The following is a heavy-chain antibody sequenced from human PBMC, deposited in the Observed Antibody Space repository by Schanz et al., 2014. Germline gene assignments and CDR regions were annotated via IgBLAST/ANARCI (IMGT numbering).Heavy chain of an antibody. D-gene: IGHD5-12*01. Sequence: QVQLVESGGGLVKPGGSLRLSCVVSGFIFSDHYMSWIRQAPGKGLEWISSMYINSGSTQYADSVKGRFIISRDSSKNTLFLQMNSLRAEDTAVYFCARDGGRDGYNLAFDVWGQGTLVTVSS. J-gene: IGHJ3*01. CDR1: GFIFSDHY. CDR2: MYINSGST. V-gene: IGHV3-11*05. CDR3: ARDGGRDGYNLAFDV.